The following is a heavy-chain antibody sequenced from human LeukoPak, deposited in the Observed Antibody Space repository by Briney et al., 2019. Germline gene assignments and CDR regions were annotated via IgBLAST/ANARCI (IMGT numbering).Heavy chain of an antibody. CDR1: GYTFTSYD. J-gene: IGHJ5*02. Sequence: ASVKVSFKASGYTFTSYDINWVRQATGQGLEWMGWMNPNSGNTGHAQKFQGRVTMTRNTSISTAYMELSSLRSEDTAVYYCARDYCSGGSCYGFDPWGQGTLVTVSS. CDR2: MNPNSGNT. D-gene: IGHD2-15*01. V-gene: IGHV1-8*01. CDR3: ARDYCSGGSCYGFDP.